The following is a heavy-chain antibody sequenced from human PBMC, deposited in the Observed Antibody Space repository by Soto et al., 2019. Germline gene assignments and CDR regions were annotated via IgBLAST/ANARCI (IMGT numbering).Heavy chain of an antibody. J-gene: IGHJ5*02. D-gene: IGHD6-25*01. V-gene: IGHV3-33*03. CDR2: IWYDGTNK. Sequence: QMHLVESGGGVVQPGRSLRLSCAASGFTISSYGMHWVRQAPGKGLEWVAVIWYDGTNKYYADSVKGRFTISRDISKNTLYLQMNSLRVEGTAVFCCAGAAAAGGFDPWCQGSLVTVSS. CDR1: GFTISSYG. CDR3: AGAAAAGGFDP.